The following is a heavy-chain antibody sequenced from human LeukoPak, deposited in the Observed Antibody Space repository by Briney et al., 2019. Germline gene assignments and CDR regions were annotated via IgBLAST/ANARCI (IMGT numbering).Heavy chain of an antibody. V-gene: IGHV3-21*04. CDR1: GFLFSPYN. CDR2: ITSSSSYI. Sequence: GGSLRLSCAASGFLFSPYNMIWVRQAPGQGPEWVSYITSSSSYIYYADSVKGRFTISRDKSKNTLYLQMTNLRAEDTAVYYCAREYPLCLYFVYWGQGTLVTVSS. D-gene: IGHD2-2*01. CDR3: AREYPLCLYFVY. J-gene: IGHJ4*02.